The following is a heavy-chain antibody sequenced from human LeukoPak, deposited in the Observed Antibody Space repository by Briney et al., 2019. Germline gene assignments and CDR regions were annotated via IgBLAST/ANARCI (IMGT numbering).Heavy chain of an antibody. Sequence: GGSLRLSCAASGFTFSSYAMSWVRQAPGKGLEWVSAISGSGGSTYYADSVKGRFTISRDNSKNTLYLQMNSLRSEDTAVYYCARNPYCSSTSCYHFDYWGQGTLVTVSS. J-gene: IGHJ4*02. CDR3: ARNPYCSSTSCYHFDY. V-gene: IGHV3-23*01. CDR2: ISGSGGST. D-gene: IGHD2-2*01. CDR1: GFTFSSYA.